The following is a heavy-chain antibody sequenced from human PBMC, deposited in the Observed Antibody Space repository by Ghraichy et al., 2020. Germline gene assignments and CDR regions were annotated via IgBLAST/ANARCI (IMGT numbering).Heavy chain of an antibody. CDR1: GFTFSSYS. D-gene: IGHD1-26*01. CDR3: ARGVIVGGTLRGMDV. Sequence: GGSLRLSCAASGFTFSSYSMTWARKAPGKGLEWVSYISGSASTIFYADSVKGRFTISRDNAKSSLYLQMNSLRDEDTAVYYCARGVIVGGTLRGMDVWGQGTTVP. V-gene: IGHV3-48*02. J-gene: IGHJ6*02. CDR2: ISGSASTI.